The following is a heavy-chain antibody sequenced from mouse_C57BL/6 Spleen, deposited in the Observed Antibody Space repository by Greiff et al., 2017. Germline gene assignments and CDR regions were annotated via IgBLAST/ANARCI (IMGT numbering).Heavy chain of an antibody. CDR1: GFNIKDYY. CDR3: ARSDYGSSYYAMDY. J-gene: IGHJ4*01. Sequence: VQLQQSGAELVKPGASVKLSCTASGFNIKDYYMHWVKQRTEQGLEWIGRIDPEDGETKYAPKFQGKATITADTSSNTADLQLSSLTSEDTAVYYCARSDYGSSYYAMDYWGQGTSVTVSS. D-gene: IGHD1-1*01. CDR2: IDPEDGET. V-gene: IGHV14-2*01.